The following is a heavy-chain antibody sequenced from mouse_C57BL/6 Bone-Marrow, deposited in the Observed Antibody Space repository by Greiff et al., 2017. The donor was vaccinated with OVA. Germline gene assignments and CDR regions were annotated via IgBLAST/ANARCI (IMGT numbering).Heavy chain of an antibody. J-gene: IGHJ3*01. CDR2: IDPANGNT. CDR3: ARDDYDGY. D-gene: IGHD2-4*01. CDR1: GFHIKNTY. Sequence: QLQQSVAELVRPGASVKLSFPASGFHIKNTYMHWVKQRPEQGLEWVGRIDPANGNTKYAPKFLGKATITADTPSNTAYLQLSSLTSEDTAIYYCARDDYDGYWGQGTVVTVSA. V-gene: IGHV14-3*01.